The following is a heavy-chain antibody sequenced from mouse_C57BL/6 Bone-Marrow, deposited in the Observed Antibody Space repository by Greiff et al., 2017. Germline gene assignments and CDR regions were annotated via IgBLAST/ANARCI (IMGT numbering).Heavy chain of an antibody. CDR3: AGLYCGSSSLYAMDY. V-gene: IGHV1-26*01. Sequence: EVQLQQSGPELVKPGASVKISCKASGYTFTDYYMNWVKQSHGKSLEWIGDINPNNGGTSYNQKFKGKATLTVDKSSSTAYMELRSLTSEDSAVYYCAGLYCGSSSLYAMDYWGQGTSVTVSS. CDR2: INPNNGGT. J-gene: IGHJ4*01. CDR1: GYTFTDYY. D-gene: IGHD1-1*01.